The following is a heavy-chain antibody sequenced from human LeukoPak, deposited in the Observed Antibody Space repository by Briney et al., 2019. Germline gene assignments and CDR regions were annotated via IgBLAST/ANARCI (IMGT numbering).Heavy chain of an antibody. CDR2: IYSAGST. V-gene: IGHV3-53*01. CDR1: GFTVSSNY. Sequence: GGSLRLSCTASGFTVSSNYINWVRQAPGKGLEWVSVIYSAGSTHYSDSVKGRFTISIDNSKNTLYLQMNSLRAEDTAVYYCARERVAVAGTGWFDPWGQGTLVTVSS. CDR3: ARERVAVAGTGWFDP. D-gene: IGHD6-19*01. J-gene: IGHJ5*02.